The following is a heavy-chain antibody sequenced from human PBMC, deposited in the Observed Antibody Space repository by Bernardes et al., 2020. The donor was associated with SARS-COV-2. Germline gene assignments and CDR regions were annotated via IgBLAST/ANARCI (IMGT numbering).Heavy chain of an antibody. CDR3: ARRRYGDFGVDV. Sequence: GESLMISCKGSDYTFTNYWIGWVRQMPGTGLEWMGIIYPGDSDTKYSPSFQGRVTISADKSVNTAYLQWSSLKASDTAIYYCARRRYGDFGVDVWGQGTTVT. CDR1: DYTFTNYW. J-gene: IGHJ6*02. CDR2: IYPGDSDT. D-gene: IGHD4-17*01. V-gene: IGHV5-51*01.